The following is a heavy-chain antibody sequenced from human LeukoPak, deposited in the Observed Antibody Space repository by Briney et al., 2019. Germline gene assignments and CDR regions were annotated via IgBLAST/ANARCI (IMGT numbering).Heavy chain of an antibody. V-gene: IGHV4-39*01. Sequence: PSETLSLICTVSGGSISSSGYFWVWIRQPPGKGLEWIGNIFYSGSTYYNPSLKSRVTISVDTSKNQFSLKMRSVTAADTAVYFCARQSYSYDSRGYYYCFDFWGLGTLVTVSS. J-gene: IGHJ4*02. CDR2: IFYSGST. D-gene: IGHD3-22*01. CDR1: GGSISSSGYF. CDR3: ARQSYSYDSRGYYYCFDF.